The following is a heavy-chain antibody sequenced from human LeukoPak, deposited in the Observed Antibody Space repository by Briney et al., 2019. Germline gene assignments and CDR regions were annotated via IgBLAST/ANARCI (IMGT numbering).Heavy chain of an antibody. CDR1: GYTFTGYN. J-gene: IGHJ6*02. D-gene: IGHD6-19*01. CDR2: INPNSGGT. CDR3: AREFPTSSGWPNYYYGMDV. V-gene: IGHV1-2*02. Sequence: GASVKVSCKASGYTFTGYNMHWVRQAPGQGLEWMGWINPNSGGTNYAQKFQGRVTMTRDTSISTAYMELSRLRSDDTAVYYCAREFPTSSGWPNYYYGMDVWGQGTTVTVSS.